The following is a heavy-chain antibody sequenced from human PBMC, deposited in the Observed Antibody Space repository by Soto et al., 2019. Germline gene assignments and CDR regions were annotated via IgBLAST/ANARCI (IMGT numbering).Heavy chain of an antibody. J-gene: IGHJ1*01. CDR3: ASIEVSSDWYLYFQH. CDR1: GYTYTSYA. V-gene: IGHV1-3*05. CDR2: INAGNGNT. D-gene: IGHD6-19*01. Sequence: QVQLVQSGAEEKKPGASVKVSCKASGYTYTSYAMHWVRQAPGQRLEWMGWINAGNGNTKYSQKFQGRVTITRDTSASTAYMELSSLRSEDTAVYYCASIEVSSDWYLYFQHWGQGTLVTVSS.